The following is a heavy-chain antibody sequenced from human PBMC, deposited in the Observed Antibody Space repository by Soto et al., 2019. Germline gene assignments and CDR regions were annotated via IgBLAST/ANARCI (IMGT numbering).Heavy chain of an antibody. V-gene: IGHV3-74*01. Sequence: DVQLVESGGDLVQRGGSLSLSCAASGFPFSSYWMHWVRHTPGKGLDWVARISGDGVTTYYADSVTGRLTVSRETATNTLSLQIRGLRVEDTAVYYCAREYYGLLTGYYTDYWGQGTLVSVSS. CDR3: AREYYGLLTGYYTDY. CDR2: ISGDGVTT. CDR1: GFPFSSYW. J-gene: IGHJ4*02. D-gene: IGHD3-9*01.